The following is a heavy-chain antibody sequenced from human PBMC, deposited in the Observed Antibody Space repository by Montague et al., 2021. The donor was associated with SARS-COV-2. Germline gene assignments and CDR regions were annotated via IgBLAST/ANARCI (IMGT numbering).Heavy chain of an antibody. CDR2: MNNHGST. CDR1: GGSFNFYY. D-gene: IGHD2-8*01. Sequence: SETLSLTCSVDGGSFNFYYWSWIRQPPGKGMERMGKMNNHGSTNNYQSLTTRITITIETSKNKYPLKLSPVSAADTAVYYYARGQEVNAINGDLNYWGQGTLVTVSS. J-gene: IGHJ4*02. CDR3: ARGQEVNAINGDLNY. V-gene: IGHV4-34*01.